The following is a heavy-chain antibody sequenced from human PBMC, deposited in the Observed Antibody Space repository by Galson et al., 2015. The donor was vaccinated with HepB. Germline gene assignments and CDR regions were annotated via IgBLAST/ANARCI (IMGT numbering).Heavy chain of an antibody. Sequence: TLSLTCTVSGGSISSSNWWSWVRQPPGKGLEWIGEIYHSGSTNYNPSLKSRATISVDKSKNQFSLQLSSVTAADTAVYYCARASSYSSSYYDYWGQGTLVTVSS. CDR2: IYHSGST. J-gene: IGHJ4*02. D-gene: IGHD3-22*01. CDR1: GGSISSSNW. V-gene: IGHV4-4*02. CDR3: ARASSYSSSYYDY.